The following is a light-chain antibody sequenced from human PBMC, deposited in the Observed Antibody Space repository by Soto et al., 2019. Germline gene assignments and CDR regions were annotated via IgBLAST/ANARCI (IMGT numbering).Light chain of an antibody. CDR2: GNT. V-gene: IGLV1-40*01. Sequence: QSVLTQRPSVSGAPGQRVTISCTGSSSNIGAGYDVHWYQRLPGTAPKLLIYGNTNRPSGVPDRFSGSKSDTSASLAITGLQAEDEADYYCQSYDSSLLTYVFGTGTKLTVL. CDR3: QSYDSSLLTYV. CDR1: SSNIGAGYD. J-gene: IGLJ1*01.